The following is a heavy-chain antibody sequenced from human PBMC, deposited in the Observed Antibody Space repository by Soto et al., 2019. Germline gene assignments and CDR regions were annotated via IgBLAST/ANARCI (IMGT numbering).Heavy chain of an antibody. J-gene: IGHJ2*01. CDR2: LAYDGSSM. CDR1: GFTFSGYG. D-gene: IGHD1-20*01. Sequence: QVQLVESGGGVVQPGRSLRLTCAASGFTFSGYGMHWVRQAPGKGLEWVAVLAYDGSSMYYGDSVKGRFTISRDNSKNTLFLQMSNVRAEDTAIYYCAREYDWNHWYFDLWGRGTPVTVSS. CDR3: AREYDWNHWYFDL. V-gene: IGHV3-30*03.